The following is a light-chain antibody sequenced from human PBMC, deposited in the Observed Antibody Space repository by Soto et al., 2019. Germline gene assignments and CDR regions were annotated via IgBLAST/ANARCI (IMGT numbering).Light chain of an antibody. V-gene: IGKV3-20*01. Sequence: DIVLTQSPGTLSLSPGERATLSCRASQSVSSNYLAWYQQKPGQAPRLLIYGASTRATGVPDRFSGSGSGTDFTLTISRLEPEDFAVYHCQQYGSSLFTFGPGTKVDIK. CDR2: GAS. J-gene: IGKJ3*01. CDR1: QSVSSNY. CDR3: QQYGSSLFT.